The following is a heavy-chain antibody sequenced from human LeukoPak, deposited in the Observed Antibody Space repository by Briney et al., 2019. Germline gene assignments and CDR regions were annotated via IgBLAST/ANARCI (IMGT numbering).Heavy chain of an antibody. CDR2: IIPIFGIA. CDR1: GGTFSSYA. CDR3: AIRYGSGTVGVLDP. V-gene: IGHV1-69*04. Sequence: SVKVSCKASGGTFSSYAISWVRQAPGQGLEWMGRIIPIFGIANYAQKFQGRVTITVDKSTSTAYMELSSLRSEDTAVYYCAIRYGSGTVGVLDPWGQGTLVTVSS. J-gene: IGHJ5*02. D-gene: IGHD3-10*01.